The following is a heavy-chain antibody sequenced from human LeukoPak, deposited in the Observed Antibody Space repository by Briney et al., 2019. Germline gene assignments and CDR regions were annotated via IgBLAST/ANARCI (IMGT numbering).Heavy chain of an antibody. CDR1: GYTFTSYG. CDR3: ARHVQDYDSSGYTEGFDY. V-gene: IGHV1-18*01. D-gene: IGHD3-22*01. J-gene: IGHJ4*02. CDR2: ISAYNGNT. Sequence: ASVKVSCKASGYTFTSYGISWVRQAPGQGLEWMGWISAYNGNTNYAQKLQGGVTMTTDTSTSTAYMELRSLRSDHTAVYYCARHVQDYDSSGYTEGFDYWGQGTLVTVSS.